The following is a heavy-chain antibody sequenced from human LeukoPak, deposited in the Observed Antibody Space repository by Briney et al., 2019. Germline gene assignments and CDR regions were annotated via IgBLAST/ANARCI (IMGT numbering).Heavy chain of an antibody. D-gene: IGHD6-6*01. V-gene: IGHV4-59*01. Sequence: SETLSLTCTVSGGSISSYYWSWIRQPPGKGLEWIGYIYYSGSTNYNPSLKSRVTISVDTSKNQFSLKLSSVTAADTAVYYCAREGKYSSSFDYWGQGTLVTVSS. CDR1: GGSISSYY. CDR2: IYYSGST. CDR3: AREGKYSSSFDY. J-gene: IGHJ4*02.